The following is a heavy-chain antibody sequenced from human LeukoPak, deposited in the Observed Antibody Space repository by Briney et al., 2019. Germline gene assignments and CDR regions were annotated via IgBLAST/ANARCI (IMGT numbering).Heavy chain of an antibody. D-gene: IGHD1-20*01. CDR2: ISSSSSYI. V-gene: IGHV3-21*01. Sequence: PGGSLRLSCAASGFTFSSYSMNWVRQAPGKGLEWVSSISSSSSYIYYADSVKGRFTISRDNAKNSLYLQMNSLRAEDTAVYYCARDDNWRPPYDAFDIWGQGTMVTVSS. CDR3: ARDDNWRPPYDAFDI. J-gene: IGHJ3*02. CDR1: GFTFSSYS.